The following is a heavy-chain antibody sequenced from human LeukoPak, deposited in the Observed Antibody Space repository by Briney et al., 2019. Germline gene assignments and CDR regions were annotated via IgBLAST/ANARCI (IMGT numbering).Heavy chain of an antibody. CDR3: ARAGQLNY. Sequence: GGSLRLSCVGSGFTFSGYWMNWVRQAPGRGLEWVAKIEEDGSAKYYMDSVEGRFSIYRDNAKNSLYLQMYSLRAEDTAMYYCARAGQLNYWGQGTLVTVSS. V-gene: IGHV3-7*05. CDR1: GFTFSGYW. CDR2: IEEDGSAK. J-gene: IGHJ4*02. D-gene: IGHD6-13*01.